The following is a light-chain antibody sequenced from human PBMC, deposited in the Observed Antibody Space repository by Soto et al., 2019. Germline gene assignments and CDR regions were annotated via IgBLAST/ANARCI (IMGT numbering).Light chain of an antibody. Sequence: DIVLTQSPATLSLSPGERATLSCRASQNINTYLAWYQQKPGQAPSLLIFGASSRATGIPDRFSGSGSGTDFTLTISGLETEDFAVYYCQQYGSSPGTFGQGTKVDIK. CDR2: GAS. J-gene: IGKJ1*01. CDR3: QQYGSSPGT. V-gene: IGKV3-20*01. CDR1: QNINTY.